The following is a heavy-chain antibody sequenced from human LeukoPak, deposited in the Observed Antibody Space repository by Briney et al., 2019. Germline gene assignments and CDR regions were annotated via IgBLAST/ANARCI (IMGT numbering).Heavy chain of an antibody. CDR2: IYYSGST. J-gene: IGHJ4*02. CDR1: GGSISSYY. D-gene: IGHD3-22*01. Sequence: SETLSLTCAVSGGSISSYYWSWIRQPPGKGLEWIGYIYYSGSTNYNPSPKSRVTISVDTSKNQFSLKLSSVTAADTAVYYCAGASYDSSGVHWGQGTLVTVSS. V-gene: IGHV4-59*01. CDR3: AGASYDSSGVH.